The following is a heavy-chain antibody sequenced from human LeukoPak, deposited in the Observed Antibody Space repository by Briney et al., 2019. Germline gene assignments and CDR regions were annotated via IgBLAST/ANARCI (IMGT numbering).Heavy chain of an antibody. D-gene: IGHD7-27*01. CDR1: GFNFSTYA. CDR3: AKYSRTGDPFDY. CDR2: IGQIDNT. V-gene: IGHV3-23*01. J-gene: IGHJ4*02. Sequence: GGSLRLSCAVSGFNFSTYAMMWVRQTPGKGLEWVSTIGQIDNTYYADSVKGRFTISRDTSKNTLYLQMNSLRGEDTAIYFCAKYSRTGDPFDYRGQGTLVAVSS.